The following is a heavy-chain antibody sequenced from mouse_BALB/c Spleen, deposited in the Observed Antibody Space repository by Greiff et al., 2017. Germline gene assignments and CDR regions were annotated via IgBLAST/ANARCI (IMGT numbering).Heavy chain of an antibody. CDR2: IRNKANGYTT. Sequence: DVKLQESGGGLVQPGGSLRLSCATSGFTFTDYYMSWVRQPPGKALEWLGFIRNKANGYTTEYSASVKGRFTISRDNSQSILYLQMNTLRAEDSATYYCARDDYYGYYAMDYWGQGTSVTVSS. CDR1: GFTFTDYY. J-gene: IGHJ4*01. V-gene: IGHV7-3*02. CDR3: ARDDYYGYYAMDY. D-gene: IGHD1-2*01.